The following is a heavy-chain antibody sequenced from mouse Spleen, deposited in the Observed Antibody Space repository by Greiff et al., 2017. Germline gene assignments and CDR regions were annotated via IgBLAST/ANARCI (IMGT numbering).Heavy chain of an antibody. J-gene: IGHJ4*01. CDR2: IHPNSGST. D-gene: IGHD2-5*01. V-gene: IGHV1-64*01. CDR3: ARSPYSNYFYAMDY. CDR1: GYTFTSYW. Sequence: QVQLQQPGAELVKPGASVKLSCKASGYTFTSYWMHWVKQRLGQGLEWIGMIHPNSGSTNYNEKFKSKATLTVDKSSSTAYMQLSSLTSEDSAVYYCARSPYSNYFYAMDYWGQGTSVTVSS.